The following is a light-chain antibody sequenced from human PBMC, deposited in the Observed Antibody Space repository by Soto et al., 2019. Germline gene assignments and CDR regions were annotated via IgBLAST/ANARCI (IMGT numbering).Light chain of an antibody. J-gene: IGKJ5*01. CDR1: QSVSSN. CDR2: GAS. V-gene: IGKV3-15*01. Sequence: EIVMTQSPSTLSVSPGETASLSCRASQSVSSNLAWYQQKPGQAPRLLIYGASTRATGIPARFSGSGSGTEFTLTISSLQSEDFAVYYCQQYNNWPPITFGQGTRLEIK. CDR3: QQYNNWPPIT.